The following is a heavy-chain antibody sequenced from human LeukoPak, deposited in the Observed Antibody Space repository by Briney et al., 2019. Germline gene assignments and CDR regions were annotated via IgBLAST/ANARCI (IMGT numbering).Heavy chain of an antibody. D-gene: IGHD1-26*01. Sequence: ASVKVSCKASGYTFTSYGISWVRQAPGQGLEWMGWISAYNGNTNYAQKLQGRVTMTTDTSTSAAYMELRSLRSDDTAVYYCARGSQWELRTDAFDIWGQGTMVTVSS. V-gene: IGHV1-18*01. CDR2: ISAYNGNT. CDR1: GYTFTSYG. CDR3: ARGSQWELRTDAFDI. J-gene: IGHJ3*02.